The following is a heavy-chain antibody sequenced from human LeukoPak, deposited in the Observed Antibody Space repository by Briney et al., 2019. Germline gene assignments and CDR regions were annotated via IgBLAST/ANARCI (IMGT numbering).Heavy chain of an antibody. D-gene: IGHD3-16*02. Sequence: VASVKVSCKASGYTFTGYYIHWVRQAPGQGLEWMGRINPNSGGTNYAQKFQGRVTMTRDTPISTVYMELSRLRSDDTAVYYCAREAGTFGGVIVKRVWFDPWGQGTLVTVSS. CDR3: AREAGTFGGVIVKRVWFDP. J-gene: IGHJ5*02. CDR1: GYTFTGYY. V-gene: IGHV1-2*06. CDR2: INPNSGGT.